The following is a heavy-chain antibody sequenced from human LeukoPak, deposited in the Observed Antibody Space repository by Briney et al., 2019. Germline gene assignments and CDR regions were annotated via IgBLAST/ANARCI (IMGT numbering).Heavy chain of an antibody. J-gene: IGHJ4*02. V-gene: IGHV1-2*02. CDR2: INCINGAT. D-gene: IGHD7-27*01. Sequence: GSVRVSCKASGYTFIDYFLHGVGPVAGQRLEWVGWINCINGATDYAQKFQGRVTMTRDSPISTAYMDLSSLRSDDTAVYYCARVNRGSLDYWGQGALVTVSS. CDR1: GYTFIDYF. CDR3: ARVNRGSLDY.